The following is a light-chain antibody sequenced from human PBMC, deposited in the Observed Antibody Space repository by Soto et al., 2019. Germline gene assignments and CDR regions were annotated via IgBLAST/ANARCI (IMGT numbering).Light chain of an antibody. Sequence: EIVMMQSPATLSVSPGERATLSCRASQSVSSNLAWYQQKPGQAPRLLIYGASTRATGIPARFSGSGSETEFTLTISSLQSEDFAVYYCQQYNNWPPLTFGGGTKVEIK. CDR3: QQYNNWPPLT. CDR2: GAS. V-gene: IGKV3-15*01. J-gene: IGKJ4*01. CDR1: QSVSSN.